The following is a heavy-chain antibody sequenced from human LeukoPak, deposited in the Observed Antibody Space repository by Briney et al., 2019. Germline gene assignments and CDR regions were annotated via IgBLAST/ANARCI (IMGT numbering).Heavy chain of an antibody. V-gene: IGHV4-59*12. J-gene: IGHJ3*02. CDR3: AREGIYVDTAMVRAVDAFDI. Sequence: SETLSLTCTVSGGSISSYYWSWIRQPPGKGLEWIGYIYYSGNTNYNPSLKSRVTISVDTSKNQFSLKLSSVTAADTAVYYCAREGIYVDTAMVRAVDAFDIWGQGTMVTVSS. D-gene: IGHD5-18*01. CDR2: IYYSGNT. CDR1: GGSISSYY.